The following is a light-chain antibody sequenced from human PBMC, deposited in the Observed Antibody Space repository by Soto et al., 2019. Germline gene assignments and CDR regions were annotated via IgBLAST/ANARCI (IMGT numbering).Light chain of an antibody. CDR3: QQYNNWAPLT. V-gene: IGKV3-15*01. J-gene: IGKJ4*01. CDR2: GAS. CDR1: QSVSSN. Sequence: EIVMTQSPATLSVSPGERATLSCRASQSVSSNLAWYQQKPGQAPRLLIYGASIRATDIPVRFSGSGSGTEFTLTISSLQSEDFAVYYCQQYNNWAPLTFGGGTKV.